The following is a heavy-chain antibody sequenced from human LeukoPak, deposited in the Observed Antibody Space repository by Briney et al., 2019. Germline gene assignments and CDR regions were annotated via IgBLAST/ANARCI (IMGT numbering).Heavy chain of an antibody. CDR1: GFAFSNYA. D-gene: IGHD6-13*01. V-gene: IGHV3-23*01. CDR3: AKDYSTSWYQTGHYGMDV. CDR2: ISGSGGRT. Sequence: PGGSLRLSCAASGFAFSNYAMSWVRQAPGKGLEWISSISGSGGRTNYADSVKGRFTISRDNSKNTLSLQMNSLRAEDTAVYFCAKDYSTSWYQTGHYGMDVWGQGTTVTVSS. J-gene: IGHJ6*02.